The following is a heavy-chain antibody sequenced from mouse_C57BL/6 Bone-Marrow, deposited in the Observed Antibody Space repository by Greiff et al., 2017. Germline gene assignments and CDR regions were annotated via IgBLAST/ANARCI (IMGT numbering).Heavy chain of an antibody. Sequence: QVQLQQPGAELVRPGSSVKLSCKASGYTFTSYWMDWVKQRPGQGLEWIGNIYPSDSETHYNQKFKDKATLTVDKSSSTAYMQLSSLTSEDSAVYDCARSDYYGSRTGFAYWGQGTLVTVSA. D-gene: IGHD1-1*01. V-gene: IGHV1-61*01. J-gene: IGHJ3*01. CDR3: ARSDYYGSRTGFAY. CDR1: GYTFTSYW. CDR2: IYPSDSET.